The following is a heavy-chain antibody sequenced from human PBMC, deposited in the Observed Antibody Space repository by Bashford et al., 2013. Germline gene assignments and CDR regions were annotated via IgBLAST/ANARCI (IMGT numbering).Heavy chain of an antibody. D-gene: IGHD6-13*01. Sequence: ASVKVSCKASGYTFTSYYMHWVRQAPGQGLEWMGIINPSGGSTSYAQKFQGRVTMTRDTSISTAYMELSRLRSDDTAVYYCARDKSAAFPDYWGQGTLVTVSS. CDR1: GYTFTSYY. J-gene: IGHJ4*02. CDR3: ARDKSAAFPDY. CDR2: INPSGGST. V-gene: IGHV1-46*01.